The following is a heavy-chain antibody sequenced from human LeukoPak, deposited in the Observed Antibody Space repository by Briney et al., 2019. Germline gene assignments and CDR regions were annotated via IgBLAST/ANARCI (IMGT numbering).Heavy chain of an antibody. CDR1: GFTFSSYA. Sequence: GGSLRLSCAASGFTFSSYAMHWVRQAPGKGLVWVSRVKSDGSSTSYAGSVKGRFTISRDNARNTLYLQMNSLRVEDTAVYYCARDSSGYQWGQGTLVTVSS. D-gene: IGHD3-22*01. V-gene: IGHV3-74*01. J-gene: IGHJ4*02. CDR3: ARDSSGYQ. CDR2: VKSDGSST.